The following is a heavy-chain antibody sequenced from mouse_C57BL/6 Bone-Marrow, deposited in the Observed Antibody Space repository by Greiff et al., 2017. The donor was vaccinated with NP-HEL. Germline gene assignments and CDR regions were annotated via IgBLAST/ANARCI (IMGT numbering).Heavy chain of an antibody. J-gene: IGHJ3*01. CDR1: GYTFTDYY. CDR3: ARGRWLLPSWFAY. Sequence: VQLQQSGPVLVKPGASVKMSCKASGYTFTDYYMNWVKQSHGKSLEWIGVINPYNGGTSYNQKFKGKATLTVDKSSSTAYTELNSLTSEDSAVYYCARGRWLLPSWFAYWGQGTLVTVSA. D-gene: IGHD2-3*01. CDR2: INPYNGGT. V-gene: IGHV1-19*01.